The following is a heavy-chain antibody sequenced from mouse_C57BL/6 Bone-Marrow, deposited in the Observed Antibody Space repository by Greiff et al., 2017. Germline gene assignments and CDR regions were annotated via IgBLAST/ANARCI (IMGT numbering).Heavy chain of an antibody. CDR1: GFNIKDYY. V-gene: IGHV14-2*01. Sequence: EVKLMESGAELVKPGASVKLSCTASGFNIKDYYMHWVKQRTEQGLEWIGRIDPEDGETKYAPKFQGKATITADTSSNTAYLQLSSLTSEDTAVSSCAGRDGTYYYDNWGQGTTLSVSS. J-gene: IGHJ2*01. D-gene: IGHD2-3*01. CDR3: AGRDGTYYYDN. CDR2: IDPEDGET.